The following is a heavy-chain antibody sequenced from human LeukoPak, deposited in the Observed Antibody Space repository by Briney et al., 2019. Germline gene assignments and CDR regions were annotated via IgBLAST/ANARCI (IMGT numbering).Heavy chain of an antibody. CDR2: IYTSGST. D-gene: IGHD3-3*01. Sequence: PGGSLRLSCAASGFTFSNVWMSWVRQAPGKGLEWIGRIYTSGSTNYNPSLKSRVTISVDTSKNQFSLKLSSVTAADTAVYYCARETIFGVVIHFDYWGQGTLVTVSS. V-gene: IGHV4-4*08. CDR1: GFTFSNVW. J-gene: IGHJ4*02. CDR3: ARETIFGVVIHFDY.